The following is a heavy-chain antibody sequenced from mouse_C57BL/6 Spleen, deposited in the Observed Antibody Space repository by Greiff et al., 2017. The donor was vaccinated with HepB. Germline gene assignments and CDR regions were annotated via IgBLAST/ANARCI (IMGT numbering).Heavy chain of an antibody. CDR1: GFSFNTYA. CDR2: IRSKSNNYAT. CDR3: VRQWAYDQPYDGYVDV. D-gene: IGHD2-12*01. V-gene: IGHV10-1*01. J-gene: IGHJ1*03. Sequence: VQLVESGGGLVQPKGSLKLSCAASGFSFNTYAMNWVRQAPGKGLEWVARIRSKSNNYATYYADSVKDRFTISRDDSESMLYLQMNNLKTEDTGMYYCVRQWAYDQPYDGYVDVWGTGTTVTVAS.